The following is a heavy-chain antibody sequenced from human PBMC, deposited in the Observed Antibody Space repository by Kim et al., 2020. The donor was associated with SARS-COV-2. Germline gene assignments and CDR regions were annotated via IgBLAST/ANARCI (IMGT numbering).Heavy chain of an antibody. Sequence: SETLSLTCAVYGGSFSGYYWTWIRQPPGKGLEWIGEIERRGSTNYNSSLKSRVTISVDTSKNQFSLKLSSVTAADTAVYYCVRGHGSGSYYNGYWGQGT. CDR2: IERRGST. D-gene: IGHD3-10*01. V-gene: IGHV4-34*01. CDR3: VRGHGSGSYYNGY. J-gene: IGHJ4*02. CDR1: GGSFSGYY.